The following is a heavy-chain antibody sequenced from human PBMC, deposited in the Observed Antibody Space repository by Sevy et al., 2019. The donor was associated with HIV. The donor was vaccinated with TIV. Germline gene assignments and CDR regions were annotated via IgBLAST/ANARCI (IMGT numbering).Heavy chain of an antibody. CDR2: ISSRSTYI. D-gene: IGHD3-9*01. J-gene: IGHJ5*02. V-gene: IGHV3-21*01. CDR3: ARGDKDGWFDP. Sequence: GGSLRLSCAASGFTFSSNTMNWLRQAPGKGLEWVSSISSRSTYIFYADSVKGRFTISRDKSKKSLFLQMNSLRVEDTAVYYCARGDKDGWFDPWGQGTPVTVSS. CDR1: GFTFSSNT.